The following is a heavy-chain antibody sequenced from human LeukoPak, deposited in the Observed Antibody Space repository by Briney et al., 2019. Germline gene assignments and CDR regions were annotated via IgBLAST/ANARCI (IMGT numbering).Heavy chain of an antibody. J-gene: IGHJ4*02. CDR1: GFTFDDYA. CDR3: ASTGYTRPFDY. D-gene: IGHD1-14*01. CDR2: ISGDGGST. V-gene: IGHV3-43*02. Sequence: GGSLRLSYAASGFTFDDYAMHWVRQAPGKGLEWVSLISGDGGSTYYADSVKGRFTISRDNSKNSLYLQMNSLRTEDTALYYCASTGYTRPFDYWGQGTLVTVSS.